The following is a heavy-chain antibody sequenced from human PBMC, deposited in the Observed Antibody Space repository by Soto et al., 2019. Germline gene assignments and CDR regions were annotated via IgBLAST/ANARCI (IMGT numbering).Heavy chain of an antibody. V-gene: IGHV4-34*02. J-gene: IGHJ3*01. CDR3: ARSPLSYDYVRQTWREVGDSFDV. CDR2: LIHGGST. D-gene: IGHD3-10*02. Sequence: QVHLEQWGAGLLKPSETLSLTCAIYNSSLGAFHWTWIRQPPGKGLEWIGELIHGGSTNYNQSLKSRVNFSLDTSKSQFSLHVMSVTAADTAVYYCARSPLSYDYVRQTWREVGDSFDVWGRGTSVTVSS. CDR1: NSSLGAFH.